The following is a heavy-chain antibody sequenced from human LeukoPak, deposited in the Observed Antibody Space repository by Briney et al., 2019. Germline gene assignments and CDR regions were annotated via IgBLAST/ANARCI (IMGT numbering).Heavy chain of an antibody. Sequence: GGSLRLSCAASGFTFSSYGIHWVRQAPGKGXXXXXXXXXXXSNTYYADSVKGRFTISRDNSKNTLYLQMNSLRAEDTAVYYCARDPRPGYCSGGSCSGFFDYWGQGTLVTVSS. CDR2: XXXXXSNT. CDR3: ARDPRPGYCSGGSCSGFFDY. D-gene: IGHD2-15*01. CDR1: GFTFSSYG. J-gene: IGHJ4*02. V-gene: IGHV3-33*01.